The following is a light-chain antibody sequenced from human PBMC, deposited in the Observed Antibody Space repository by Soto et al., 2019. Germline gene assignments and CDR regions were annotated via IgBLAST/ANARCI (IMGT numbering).Light chain of an antibody. V-gene: IGLV3-21*02. J-gene: IGLJ2*01. CDR3: QVWDRSSAI. CDR1: NIESKS. Sequence: SYELAQPPSVSVAPGQTATISCGGNNIESKSVHWYQQKPGQAPVLVVYDDSDRPSGVPERFSGSNSGNAATLTISRVEAGDEADYYCQVWDRSSAIFGGGTKLTVL. CDR2: DDS.